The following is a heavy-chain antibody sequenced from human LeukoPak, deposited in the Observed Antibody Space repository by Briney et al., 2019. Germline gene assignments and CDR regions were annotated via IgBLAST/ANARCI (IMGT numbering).Heavy chain of an antibody. J-gene: IGHJ4*02. CDR1: GFTFSIYN. Sequence: GGSLRLSCAASGFTFSIYNMNWVRQAPGKGLEWVSSISSSSSYIYYADSVKGRLTPSRDNPKNSLYLQMNRLRAQDTALYYCARLTTTVTTPFDYWGQGTLVTVSS. V-gene: IGHV3-21*01. CDR2: ISSSSSYI. CDR3: ARLTTTVTTPFDY. D-gene: IGHD4-17*01.